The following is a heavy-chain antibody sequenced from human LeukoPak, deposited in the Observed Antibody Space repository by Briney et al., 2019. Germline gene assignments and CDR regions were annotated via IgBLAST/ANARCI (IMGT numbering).Heavy chain of an antibody. V-gene: IGHV3-7*01. Sequence: GGSLRLSCAASGFTFSTYWMSWVRQAPGKGLEWVANIKQDGSDKYYVDSVKGRFTISRDNAKNSLFLQMNSLRAEDTAAYYCARVRCSSSSCFPDYWGQGTLVTVSS. CDR3: ARVRCSSSSCFPDY. CDR2: IKQDGSDK. D-gene: IGHD2-15*01. J-gene: IGHJ4*02. CDR1: GFTFSTYW.